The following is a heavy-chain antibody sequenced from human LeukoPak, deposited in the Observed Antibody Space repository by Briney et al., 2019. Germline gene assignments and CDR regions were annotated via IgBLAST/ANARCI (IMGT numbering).Heavy chain of an antibody. Sequence: VASVKVSCKASGGTFSSYAISWVRQAPGQGLEWMGGIIPIFGTANYAQKFQGRVTITTDESTSTAYMELSSLRSEDTAVYYCARVNPATYNYYYYMDVWGKGTTVTVSS. CDR1: GGTFSSYA. J-gene: IGHJ6*03. CDR3: ARVNPATYNYYYYMDV. D-gene: IGHD5-24*01. V-gene: IGHV1-69*05. CDR2: IIPIFGTA.